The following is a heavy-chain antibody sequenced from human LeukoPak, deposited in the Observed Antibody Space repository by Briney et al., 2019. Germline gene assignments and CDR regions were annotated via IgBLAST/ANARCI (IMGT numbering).Heavy chain of an antibody. CDR3: AKTLAVAGTGLDY. CDR1: GFTFSGYG. V-gene: IGHV3-30*02. CDR2: IRYDGNNK. D-gene: IGHD6-19*01. J-gene: IGHJ4*02. Sequence: PGGSLRLSCAASGFTFSGYGMHWVRQAPGKGLDWVAFIRYDGNNKLYADSVKGRFTISRDNSKNTLYLQMNSLRAEDTAVYYCAKTLAVAGTGLDYWGQGTLVTVSS.